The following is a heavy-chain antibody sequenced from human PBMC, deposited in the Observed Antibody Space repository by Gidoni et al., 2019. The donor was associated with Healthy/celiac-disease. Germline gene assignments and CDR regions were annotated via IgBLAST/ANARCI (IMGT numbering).Heavy chain of an antibody. Sequence: EVQLLEPGGGLVQPGGSLRISCAASGFHFSSYAMSWVRQAPGKGLEWVSAIRGSGGSTYYADSVKGRFTISRDNSKNTLYLQMNSLRAEDTAVYYCAKDHLVLGTVVAPGYYGMDVWGQGTTVTVSS. CDR1: GFHFSSYA. CDR3: AKDHLVLGTVVAPGYYGMDV. CDR2: IRGSGGST. V-gene: IGHV3-23*01. D-gene: IGHD2-15*01. J-gene: IGHJ6*02.